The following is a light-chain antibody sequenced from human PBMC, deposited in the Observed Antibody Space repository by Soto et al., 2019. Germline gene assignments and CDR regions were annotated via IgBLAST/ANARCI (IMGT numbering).Light chain of an antibody. CDR3: QQYGSSPLT. Sequence: EIVMTQSPATLSVSPGERATLSCRASQSVSSTLTWYQQKPGQAPRLLIYGASTRATGIPARFSGSGSGTDFTLTISRLEPEDFVVYFCQQYGSSPLTFGGGTKVDIK. CDR1: QSVSST. V-gene: IGKV3-15*01. CDR2: GAS. J-gene: IGKJ4*01.